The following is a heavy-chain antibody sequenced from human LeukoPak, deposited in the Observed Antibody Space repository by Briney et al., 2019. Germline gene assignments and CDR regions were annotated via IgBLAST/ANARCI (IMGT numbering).Heavy chain of an antibody. CDR2: IKGDGIST. Sequence: GGSLRLSCAASGFDFSSNWMHWVRHAPGQGLVWVSRIKGDGISTNYADSVKGRFTISRDIAKNTLYLQMNSLRAEDTGVYYCAKDHYWSIDYRGRGTLVTVSS. CDR3: AKDHYWSIDY. V-gene: IGHV3-74*01. J-gene: IGHJ4*02. CDR1: GFDFSSNW. D-gene: IGHD3-3*01.